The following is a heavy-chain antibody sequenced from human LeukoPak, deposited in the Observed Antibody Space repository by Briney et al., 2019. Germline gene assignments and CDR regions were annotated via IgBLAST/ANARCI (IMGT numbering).Heavy chain of an antibody. CDR2: IYTSGST. V-gene: IGHV4-61*02. D-gene: IGHD3-22*01. CDR3: ARARSYDSSGYYRPPEEFYYYYMDV. CDR1: GGSISSGSYY. Sequence: SQTLSLTCTVSGGSISSGSYYWSWIRQPAGKGLEWIGRIYTSGSTNYNPSLKSRVTISVDTSKNQFSLKLSSVTAADTAVYYCARARSYDSSGYYRPPEEFYYYYMDVWGKGTTVTVSS. J-gene: IGHJ6*03.